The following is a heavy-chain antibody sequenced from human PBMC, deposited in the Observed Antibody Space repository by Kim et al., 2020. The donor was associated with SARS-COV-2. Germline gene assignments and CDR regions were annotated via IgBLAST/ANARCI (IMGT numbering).Heavy chain of an antibody. Sequence: PIFGTANYAQKFQGRVTITADESTSTAYMELSSLRSEDTAVYYCTMDGQGWGQGTLVTVSS. D-gene: IGHD3-10*01. V-gene: IGHV1-69*01. CDR2: PIFGTA. CDR3: TMDGQG. J-gene: IGHJ4*02.